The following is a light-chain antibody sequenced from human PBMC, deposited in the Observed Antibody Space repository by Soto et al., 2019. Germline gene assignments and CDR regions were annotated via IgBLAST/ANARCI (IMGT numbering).Light chain of an antibody. CDR1: RSDVGGYNY. CDR3: SSYTSISTVI. Sequence: QSVLTQPASVSGSPGQSITISCTGTRSDVGGYNYVSWYQHHPVKAPKLLIYDVSDRPSGISNRFSGSKSGNTASLTISGLQAEDEADYYCSSYTSISTVIFGGGTQLTVL. V-gene: IGLV2-14*01. J-gene: IGLJ2*01. CDR2: DVS.